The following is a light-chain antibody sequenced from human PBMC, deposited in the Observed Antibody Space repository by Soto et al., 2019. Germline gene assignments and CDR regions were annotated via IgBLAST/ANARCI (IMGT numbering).Light chain of an antibody. CDR1: SSDVGGYNY. CDR3: CSFTNSYTWV. CDR2: EVS. J-gene: IGLJ3*02. Sequence: QSALTQPASVSGSPGQSITISCTGTSSDVGGYNYVSWFQHHPGKVPKLMIYEVSHWPSGVSDRFSGSKSGTTASLTISGLQAEYEADYYCCSFTNSYTWVFGGGTKLTVL. V-gene: IGLV2-14*01.